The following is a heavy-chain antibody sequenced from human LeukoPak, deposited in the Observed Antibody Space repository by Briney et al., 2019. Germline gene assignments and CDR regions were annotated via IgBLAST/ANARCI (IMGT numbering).Heavy chain of an antibody. J-gene: IGHJ5*02. CDR2: IRYDGSHQ. V-gene: IGHV3-30*02. CDR3: SKDLTSDFGGDFDP. CDR1: GFTFSSFA. D-gene: IGHD3-10*01. Sequence: GGSLRLSCAASGFTFSSFAMHWVRQPSGKGLEWVAFIRYDGSHQYYADSVKGRVTISRDNSKSTVYLQMNSLRAEDTAVYYCSKDLTSDFGGDFDPWGQGTLVTVSS.